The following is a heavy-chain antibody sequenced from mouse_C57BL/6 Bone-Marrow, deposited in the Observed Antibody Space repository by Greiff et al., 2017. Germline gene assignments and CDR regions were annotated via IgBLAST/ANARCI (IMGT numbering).Heavy chain of an antibody. CDR2: ISSGGSYT. Sequence: EVQVVESGGDLVKPGGSLKLSCAASGFTFSSYGMSWVRQTPDKRLEWVATISSGGSYTYYPDSVKGRITISRDNAKNTLYLQMRSLKSEDTAMYYCARHRYFDVWGTGTTVTVSS. J-gene: IGHJ1*03. CDR3: ARHRYFDV. CDR1: GFTFSSYG. V-gene: IGHV5-6*01.